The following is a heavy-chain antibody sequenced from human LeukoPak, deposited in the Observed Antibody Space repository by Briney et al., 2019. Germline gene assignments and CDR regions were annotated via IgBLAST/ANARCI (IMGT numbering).Heavy chain of an antibody. CDR2: IYYSGTT. J-gene: IGHJ4*02. D-gene: IGHD4-11*01. V-gene: IGHV4-59*01. Sequence: SETLPLTCTVSGDSISSYYCDWIRQPPGKGLEWIGHIYYSGTTNYNPSLKSRVTISVDTSKNQFSLKLGSVTAADTAVYYCVRESYSRYFDYWGQGSLVTVSS. CDR1: GDSISSYY. CDR3: VRESYSRYFDY.